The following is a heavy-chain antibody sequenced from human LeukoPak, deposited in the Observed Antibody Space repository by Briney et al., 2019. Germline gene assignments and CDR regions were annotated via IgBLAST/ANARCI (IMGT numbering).Heavy chain of an antibody. CDR1: GFTFSSFA. D-gene: IGHD3-22*01. V-gene: IGHV3-30-3*01. CDR3: ARDGKPDYYDSSGYDYFDY. J-gene: IGHJ4*02. Sequence: GGSLTLSCAASGFTFSSFARHWVRQAPGKGLEWVAAISYDGRNKYYADSVQGRFTFSRDNSKNMLYLQMNSLRAEDTAVYYCARDGKPDYYDSSGYDYFDYWGQGTLVTVSS. CDR2: ISYDGRNK.